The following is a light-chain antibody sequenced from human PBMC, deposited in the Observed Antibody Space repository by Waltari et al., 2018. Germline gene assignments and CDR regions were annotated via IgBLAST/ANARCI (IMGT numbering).Light chain of an antibody. Sequence: ASQAISTFLAWFQLKPGKAPNSLIYAASTLQTGVSSNFSGSGSGTDFTLTISSLQPGDCATYYCQQYSTFPPTFGGGTRVEI. CDR3: QQYSTFPPT. CDR1: QAISTF. V-gene: IGKV1-16*02. CDR2: AAS. J-gene: IGKJ4*01.